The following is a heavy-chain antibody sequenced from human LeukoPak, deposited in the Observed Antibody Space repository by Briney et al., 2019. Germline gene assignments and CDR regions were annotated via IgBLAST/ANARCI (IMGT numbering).Heavy chain of an antibody. CDR2: ISHNWST. J-gene: IGHJ6*03. CDR3: AREPRYYRDSYYSYMDV. V-gene: IGHV4-59*01. CDR1: GASISDYY. D-gene: IGHD3-22*01. Sequence: PSETLSLTCSVSGASISDYYWTWVRDPPPKRQQWIWSISHNWSTKYNPSLNSRVTISIDTSRDQFSLKLRSVTAADTAVYYCAREPRYYRDSYYSYMDVWGKGTTVTVSS.